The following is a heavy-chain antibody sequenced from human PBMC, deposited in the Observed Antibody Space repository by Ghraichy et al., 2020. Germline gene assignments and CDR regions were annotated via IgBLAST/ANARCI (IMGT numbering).Heavy chain of an antibody. D-gene: IGHD3-9*01. Sequence: SQTLSLTCAVYGGSFSGYYWSWIRQPPGKGLEWIGEINHSGSINYNPSLKSRVTISVDTSKNQFSLKLSSVTAADTAVYYCARGYYDILTGYYRYNWFDPWGQGTLVTVSS. J-gene: IGHJ5*02. V-gene: IGHV4-34*01. CDR1: GGSFSGYY. CDR3: ARGYYDILTGYYRYNWFDP. CDR2: INHSGSI.